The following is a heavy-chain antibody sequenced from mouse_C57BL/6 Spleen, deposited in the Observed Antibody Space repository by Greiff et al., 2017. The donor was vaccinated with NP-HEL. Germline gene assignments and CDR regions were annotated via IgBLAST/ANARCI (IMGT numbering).Heavy chain of an antibody. J-gene: IGHJ2*01. D-gene: IGHD1-1*01. V-gene: IGHV1-80*01. Sequence: VKLQESGAELVKPGASVKISCKASGYAFSSYWMNWVKQRPGKGLEWIGQIYPGDGDTNYNGKFKGKATLTADKSSSTAYMQLSSLTSEDSAVYFCARPGSSYDFDYWGQGTTLTVSS. CDR1: GYAFSSYW. CDR3: ARPGSSYDFDY. CDR2: IYPGDGDT.